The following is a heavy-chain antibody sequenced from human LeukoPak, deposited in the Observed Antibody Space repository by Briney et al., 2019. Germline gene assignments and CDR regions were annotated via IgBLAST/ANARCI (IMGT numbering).Heavy chain of an antibody. V-gene: IGHV4-39*01. CDR2: IYSSVST. CDR3: AYSGSYGHLGY. J-gene: IGHJ4*02. D-gene: IGHD1-26*01. CDR1: GGSISSNAYY. Sequence: PSETLSLTCTVSGGSISSNAYYWAWLRQPPGKGLEWIGSIYSSVSTYYNPSLESRVTISVDTSKNQFSLRLSSVTAADTALYYCAYSGSYGHLGYWGQGIPVTVSS.